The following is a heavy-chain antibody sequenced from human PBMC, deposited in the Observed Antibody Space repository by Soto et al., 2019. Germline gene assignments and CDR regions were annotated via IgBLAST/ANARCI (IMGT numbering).Heavy chain of an antibody. Sequence: SKTLSLTCTVPGGSITDYPWVWIRQPAGKGLEWIGLIFSSGSTNYNPSLKGRITMSLDTSNNQFSLKLNSATATDTAVYFCARDQGPVVTADNWFDPWGQGIQITVS. D-gene: IGHD2-21*02. V-gene: IGHV4-4*07. J-gene: IGHJ5*02. CDR2: IFSSGST. CDR3: ARDQGPVVTADNWFDP. CDR1: GGSITDYP.